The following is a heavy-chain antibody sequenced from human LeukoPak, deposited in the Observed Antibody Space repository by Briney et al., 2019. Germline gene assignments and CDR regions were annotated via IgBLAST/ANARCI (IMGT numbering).Heavy chain of an antibody. V-gene: IGHV3-23*01. D-gene: IGHD5-12*01. Sequence: GGSLRLSCAASGFPLSSHAMSWVRQAPGKGLEWVSATSSSDAGTYYADSVRGRFTISRDNSKNTLYLQMNSLRAEDAAVYYCARSFGVYSGYDGEVPWYFDVWGRGTLVTVSS. CDR3: ARSFGVYSGYDGEVPWYFDV. CDR2: TSSSDAGT. J-gene: IGHJ2*01. CDR1: GFPLSSHA.